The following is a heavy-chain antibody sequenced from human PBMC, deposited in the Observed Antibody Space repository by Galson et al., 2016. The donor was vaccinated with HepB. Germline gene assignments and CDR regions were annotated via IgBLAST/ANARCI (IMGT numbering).Heavy chain of an antibody. CDR2: ISTRRTT. CDR3: AKERLVRRIFEH. CDR1: GFVFSNFG. J-gene: IGHJ4*02. V-gene: IGHV3-23*01. D-gene: IGHD1-1*01. Sequence: SLRLSCAASGFVFSNFGLSWVRQAPGKGLEWVASISTRRTTYYSDSVQGRFTISRDNSNNTLYLQMNGLRAEDTAVYYCAKERLVRRIFEHWGQGTLVTVSS.